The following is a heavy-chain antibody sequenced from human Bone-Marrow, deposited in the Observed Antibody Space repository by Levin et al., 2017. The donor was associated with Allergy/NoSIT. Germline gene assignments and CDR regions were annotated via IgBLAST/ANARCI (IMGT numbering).Heavy chain of an antibody. J-gene: IGHJ4*02. CDR1: GGRFNTNA. CDR2: IVAIFDKA. CDR3: AREKRGGDFEF. V-gene: IGHV1-69*13. Sequence: SVKVSCKVSGGRFNTNAISWVRQAPGQGLEWMGGIVAIFDKANYAQRFQGRVTITADESTSTAYMELSSLRSEDTAVYFCAREKRGGDFEFWGQGTLVTVSS. D-gene: IGHD2-21*01.